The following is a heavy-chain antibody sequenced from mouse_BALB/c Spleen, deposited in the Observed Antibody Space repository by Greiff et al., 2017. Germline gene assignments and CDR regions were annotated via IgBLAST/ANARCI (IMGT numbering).Heavy chain of an antibody. V-gene: IGHV5-17*02. D-gene: IGHD2-14*01. CDR2: ISSGSSTI. J-gene: IGHJ4*01. Sequence: VKLVESGGGLVQPGGSRKLSCAASGFTFSSFGMHWVRQAPEKGLEWVAYISSGSSTIYYADTVKGRFTISRDNPKNTLFLQMTSLRSEDTAMYYCATSYRSYYAMDYWGQGTSVTVSS. CDR3: ATSYRSYYAMDY. CDR1: GFTFSSFG.